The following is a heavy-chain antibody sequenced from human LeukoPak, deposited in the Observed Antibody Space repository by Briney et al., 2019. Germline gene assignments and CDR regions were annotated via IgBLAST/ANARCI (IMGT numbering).Heavy chain of an antibody. CDR2: IYTSGST. V-gene: IGHV4-4*07. Sequence: SETLSLTCTVSGGSISSYYWSWIRQPAGKGLEWIGRIYTSGSTNYNPSLKSRVTMSVDTSKNQLSLKLSSVTAADTAVYYCAREFQDYDFWSGYHAFDIWGQGTMVTVSS. CDR3: AREFQDYDFWSGYHAFDI. J-gene: IGHJ3*02. CDR1: GGSISSYY. D-gene: IGHD3-3*01.